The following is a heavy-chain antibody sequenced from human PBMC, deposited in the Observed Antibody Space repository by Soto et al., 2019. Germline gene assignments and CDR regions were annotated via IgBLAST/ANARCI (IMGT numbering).Heavy chain of an antibody. CDR3: ARGYDHGGVPAAIFEFDWFDP. Sequence: ASVKVSCKASGYTFTSYGISWVRQAPGQGLEGMGWISAYNGNTNYAQKLQGRVTMTTDTSTSTAYMELRSLRSDDTAVYYCARGYDHGGVPAAIFEFDWFDPWGQGTLVTVSS. CDR1: GYTFTSYG. CDR2: ISAYNGNT. D-gene: IGHD2-2*01. V-gene: IGHV1-18*01. J-gene: IGHJ5*02.